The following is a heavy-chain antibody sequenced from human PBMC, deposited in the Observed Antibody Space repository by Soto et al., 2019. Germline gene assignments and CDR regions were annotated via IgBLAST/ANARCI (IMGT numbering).Heavy chain of an antibody. CDR1: GGSFSGYY. D-gene: IGHD7-27*01. V-gene: IGHV4-34*01. CDR3: ATLGTRDY. J-gene: IGHJ4*02. CDR2: INHSGST. Sequence: PSETLSLTCAVYGGSFSGYYWSWIRQPPGKGLEWIGEINHSGSTNYNPSLKSRVTISVDTSKNQFSLKLSSVTAADTAVYYCATLGTRDYWGQGTLVTVSS.